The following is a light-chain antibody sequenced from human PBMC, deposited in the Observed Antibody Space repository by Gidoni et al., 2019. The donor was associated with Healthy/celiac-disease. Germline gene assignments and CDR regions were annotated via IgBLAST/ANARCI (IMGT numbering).Light chain of an antibody. Sequence: DIVMPQPPDSLAVSLGERATINCKSSQSVLYSSNNKNYLAWYQQNPGQPPKLLIYWASTRESGVPDRFSGSGSGTDFTLTISSLQAEDVAVYYCQQYYSTPRTFXQXTKVXIK. J-gene: IGKJ1*01. CDR2: WAS. CDR3: QQYYSTPRT. V-gene: IGKV4-1*01. CDR1: QSVLYSSNNKNY.